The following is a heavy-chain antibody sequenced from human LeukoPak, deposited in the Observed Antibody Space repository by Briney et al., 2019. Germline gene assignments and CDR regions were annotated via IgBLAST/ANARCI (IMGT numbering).Heavy chain of an antibody. CDR1: GYPFIRSA. D-gene: IGHD3-10*01. J-gene: IGHJ4*02. CDR3: ARDSTVVASGRYYLPDFDY. Sequence: ASVKVSCKASGYPFIRSATNWVRQAPGQGLEWMGWISAYNGNTNYAQKVQGRVTMTTDTSTSTAYMELRSLRSDDTAVYYCARDSTVVASGRYYLPDFDYWGQGTLVTVSS. V-gene: IGHV1-18*01. CDR2: ISAYNGNT.